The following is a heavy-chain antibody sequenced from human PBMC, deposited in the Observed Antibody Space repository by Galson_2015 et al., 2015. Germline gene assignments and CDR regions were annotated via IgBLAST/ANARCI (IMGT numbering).Heavy chain of an antibody. J-gene: IGHJ6*03. CDR1: GDSVARHSAA. CDR2: NYYGSKWYN. Sequence: CAISGDSVARHSAAWKWIRQSPSRGVEGLGRNYYGSKWYNDYAVSVMSRITINPDTSKNQFYLQLNSVTPEDTAVYYCARDNAGAVSCYYYIDVWDKGTTVTVSS. D-gene: IGHD2-8*02. CDR3: ARDNAGAVSCYYYIDV. V-gene: IGHV6-1*01.